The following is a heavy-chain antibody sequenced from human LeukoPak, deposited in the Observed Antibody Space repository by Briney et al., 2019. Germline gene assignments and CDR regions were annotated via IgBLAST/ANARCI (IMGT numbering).Heavy chain of an antibody. V-gene: IGHV3-23*01. D-gene: IGHD1-14*01. CDR3: ATRKWGFDY. CDR1: GFTFSYYA. J-gene: IGHJ4*02. Sequence: GGSLRLPCAASGFTFSYYAMSWVRQAPGKGLEWVSAISGSGDSTYYADSVKGRFTISRDNSKNTLYLQMNSLRADDTAVYYCATRKWGFDYWGQGTLVTVSS. CDR2: ISGSGDST.